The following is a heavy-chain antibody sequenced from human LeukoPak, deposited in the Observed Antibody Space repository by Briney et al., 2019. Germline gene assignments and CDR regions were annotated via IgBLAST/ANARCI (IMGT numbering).Heavy chain of an antibody. CDR2: IYFSGST. CDR3: ARGLIAAAGTSYRVFDY. Sequence: KSSETLSLTCTVSGGSISSGGYYWSWIRQHPGKGLEWIGYIYFSGSTNYNPSLKSRVTISVDTSKNQFSLKLSSVTAADTAVYYCARGLIAAAGTSYRVFDYWGQGTLVTVSS. D-gene: IGHD6-13*01. CDR1: GGSISSGGYY. V-gene: IGHV4-31*03. J-gene: IGHJ4*02.